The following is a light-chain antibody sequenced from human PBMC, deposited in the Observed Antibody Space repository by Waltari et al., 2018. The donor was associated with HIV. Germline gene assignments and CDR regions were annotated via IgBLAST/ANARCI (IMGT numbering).Light chain of an antibody. V-gene: IGKV4-1*01. CDR1: QSLLYRSENKNF. J-gene: IGKJ2*01. Sequence: DVVVTQSPDSLAVSVGETATLNCTSNQSLLYRSENKNFLACKQKKPGKGLKLCIYGASTRQSGVPDRFSGSGSGTDVNLTISTLQAEDVAVYYCQQYHRVPYTFGQGTKLQIK. CDR2: GAS. CDR3: QQYHRVPYT.